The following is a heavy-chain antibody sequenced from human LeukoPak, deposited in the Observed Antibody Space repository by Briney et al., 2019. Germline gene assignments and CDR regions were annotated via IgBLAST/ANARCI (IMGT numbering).Heavy chain of an antibody. CDR3: ANSGYSNLDY. D-gene: IGHD5-12*01. J-gene: IGHJ4*02. CDR1: GFTFSSYE. V-gene: IGHV3-48*03. CDR2: ISSSGSTI. Sequence: GGSLRLTCAASGFTFSSYEMNWVRQAPGKGLEWVSYISSSGSTIYYADSVKGRFTISRDNAKNSLYLQMNSLRAEDTAVYYCANSGYSNLDYWGQGTLVTVSS.